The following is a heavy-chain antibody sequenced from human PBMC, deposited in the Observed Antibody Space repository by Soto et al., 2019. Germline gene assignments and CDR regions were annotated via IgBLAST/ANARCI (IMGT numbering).Heavy chain of an antibody. CDR1: RFTFSSYA. Sequence: GGSPRLSCAASRFTFSSYAMSWVRQAPGKGLEWVSAISGSGGSTYYADSVKGRFTISRDNSKNTLYLQMNSLRAEDTAVYYCAKDWGLRLGELSLSFYAFDIWGQGTMVTVSS. V-gene: IGHV3-23*01. CDR2: ISGSGGST. CDR3: AKDWGLRLGELSLSFYAFDI. D-gene: IGHD3-16*02. J-gene: IGHJ3*02.